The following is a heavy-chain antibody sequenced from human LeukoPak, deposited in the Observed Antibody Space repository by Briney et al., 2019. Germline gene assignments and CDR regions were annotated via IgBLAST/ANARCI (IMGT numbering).Heavy chain of an antibody. V-gene: IGHV4-34*01. Sequence: SETLSLTCAVYGGSFSGYYWSWIRPPPGKGLEWIGEINHSGSTNYNPSLKSRVTISVDTSKNQFSLKLSSVTAADTAVYYCARGGEPRTHYYYYYYMDVWGKGTTVTVSS. J-gene: IGHJ6*03. CDR3: ARGGEPRTHYYYYYYMDV. CDR1: GGSFSGYY. D-gene: IGHD3-10*01. CDR2: INHSGST.